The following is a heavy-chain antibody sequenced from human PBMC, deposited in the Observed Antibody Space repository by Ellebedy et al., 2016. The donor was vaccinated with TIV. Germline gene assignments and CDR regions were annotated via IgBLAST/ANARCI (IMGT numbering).Heavy chain of an antibody. CDR2: VYHTGKT. D-gene: IGHD5-12*01. CDR3: ATSGYTYESLDY. CDR1: GDSISSSNY. V-gene: IGHV4-4*02. Sequence: SETLSLTCGVSGDSISSSNYWSWVRPPPGKGLEWIGEVYHTGKTNYNPSLRSRLTISVDKPKNQFSLKLSGVTAADTAVYYCATSGYTYESLDYWGQGTLVTVSS. J-gene: IGHJ4*02.